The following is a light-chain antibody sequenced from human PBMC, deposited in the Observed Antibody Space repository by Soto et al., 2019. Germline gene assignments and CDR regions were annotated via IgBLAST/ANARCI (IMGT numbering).Light chain of an antibody. J-gene: IGLJ1*01. CDR2: DVS. V-gene: IGLV2-11*01. CDR1: SSDVGGYNY. CDR3: CSYDGRGNL. Sequence: QSVLPQPRSVSGSPGQSVTISCTGTSSDVGGYNYVSWYQQHPGKTPKLMIYDVSKRPSGVPDRFSGSKSGNTASLTISGLQAYHEAYYYCCSYDGRGNLFGNGTKVTV.